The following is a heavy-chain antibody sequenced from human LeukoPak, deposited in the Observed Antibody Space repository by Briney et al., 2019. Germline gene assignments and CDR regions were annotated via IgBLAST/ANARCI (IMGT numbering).Heavy chain of an antibody. J-gene: IGHJ4*02. CDR2: ISSSSSYI. V-gene: IGHV3-21*01. D-gene: IGHD3-22*01. CDR1: GFTFSSYS. Sequence: GGSLRLSCAASGFTFSSYSMNWVRQAPGKGLEWVSSISSSSSYIYYADSVKGRFTISRDNAKNSLHLQMNSLRAEDTAVYYCARGHPYYDSSGYYPGDWGQGTLVTVSS. CDR3: ARGHPYYDSSGYYPGD.